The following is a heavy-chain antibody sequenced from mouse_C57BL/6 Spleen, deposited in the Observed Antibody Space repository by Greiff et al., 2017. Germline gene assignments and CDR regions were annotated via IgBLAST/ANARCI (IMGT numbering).Heavy chain of an antibody. J-gene: IGHJ3*01. CDR3: ARGDDYERGSWFAY. CDR2: IYPGSGST. Sequence: VQLQQSGAELVKPGASVKMSCKASGYTFTSYWITWVKQRPGQGLEWIGDIYPGSGSTNYNEKFKSKATLTVDTSSSTAYMQLSSLTSEDSAVYYCARGDDYERGSWFAYWGQGTLVTVSA. V-gene: IGHV1-55*01. D-gene: IGHD2-4*01. CDR1: GYTFTSYW.